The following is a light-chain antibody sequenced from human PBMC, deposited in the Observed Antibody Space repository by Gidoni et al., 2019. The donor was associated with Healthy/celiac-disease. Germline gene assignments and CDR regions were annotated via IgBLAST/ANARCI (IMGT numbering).Light chain of an antibody. Sequence: EIVLTQSPATLSLSPGERATLSCRASQSVSSYLAWYQQKPGQAPRLLIYDASNRATGIPARFRGSGSGTDFTLTISSLEPEDFAVYYCQQRSNWPPWTFGQXTKVEIK. CDR2: DAS. CDR3: QQRSNWPPWT. CDR1: QSVSSY. J-gene: IGKJ1*01. V-gene: IGKV3-11*01.